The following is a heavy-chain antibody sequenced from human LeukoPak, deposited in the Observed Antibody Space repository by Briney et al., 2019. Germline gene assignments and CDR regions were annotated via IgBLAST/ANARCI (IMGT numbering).Heavy chain of an antibody. CDR1: GFTFRNSA. J-gene: IGHJ6*02. CDR2: FTGGDGSA. CDR3: AKYRSAVVGATRNYYYYGMDV. V-gene: IGHV3-23*01. Sequence: GGSLRLSCAASGFTFRNSAMSWVRQAPGKGLEWVSTFTGGDGSAYYADSVKGRFTISRDNSKNTLYLQMNSLRAEDTAVYYCAKYRSAVVGATRNYYYYGMDVWGQGTTVTVSS. D-gene: IGHD1-26*01.